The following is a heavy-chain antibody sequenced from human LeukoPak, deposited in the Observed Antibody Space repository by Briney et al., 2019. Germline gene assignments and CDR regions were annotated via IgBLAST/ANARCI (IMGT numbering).Heavy chain of an antibody. V-gene: IGHV3-74*01. CDR3: AKDFTGYSDI. CDR2: INPDGRIT. J-gene: IGHJ4*02. CDR1: EFTLSNYW. Sequence: QPGRSLRLSCVDSEFTLSNYWVHWVRQPPGKGLVWVARINPDGRITNYADSVRGRFTISRDNAKNTLYLQMNSLRAEDTAVYYCAKDFTGYSDIWGQGTLVTVSS. D-gene: IGHD5-12*01.